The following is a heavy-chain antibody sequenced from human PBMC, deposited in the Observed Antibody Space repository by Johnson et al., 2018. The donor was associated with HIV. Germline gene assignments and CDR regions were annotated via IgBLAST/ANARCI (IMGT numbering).Heavy chain of an antibody. CDR3: ARDPIRYDFWSGYLADAFDI. D-gene: IGHD3-3*01. CDR2: VKQDGREK. CDR1: GFTFSSYW. Sequence: MLLVESGGGLVQPGGSLRLSCTVSGFTFSSYWMSWVRQAPGKGPEWVANVKQDGREKYYEHSVRGRFTISRDNAKNSMYLQMNSLRAEDTAVCYFARDPIRYDFWSGYLADAFDIWGQGTMVTVSS. J-gene: IGHJ3*02. V-gene: IGHV3-7*03.